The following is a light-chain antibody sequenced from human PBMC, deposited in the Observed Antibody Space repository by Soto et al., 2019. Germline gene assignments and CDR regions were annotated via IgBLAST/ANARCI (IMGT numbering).Light chain of an antibody. V-gene: IGKV3-20*01. J-gene: IGKJ1*01. CDR2: AAS. Sequence: EIVLTQSPGTLSLSPGERATLSCRASQSVSSSYLAWYQQKPGQAPRLLIYAASSRATGIPDRFSGSGSGTDFTLTISRRESEDFAVYYCQQYGSSPETFGQGTKVEVK. CDR3: QQYGSSPET. CDR1: QSVSSSY.